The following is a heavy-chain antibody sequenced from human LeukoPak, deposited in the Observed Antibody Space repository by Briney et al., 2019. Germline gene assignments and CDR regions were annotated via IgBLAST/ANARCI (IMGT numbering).Heavy chain of an antibody. D-gene: IGHD3-10*01. CDR1: GGSISSYY. V-gene: IGHV4-4*07. CDR3: ARSPTMVRGVIHWFDP. Sequence: SETLSLTCTVSGGSISSYYWSWIRQPAGTALEWIGRIYTSGTITYNPSLKSRVTMSVGTSKNQFSLKLSSVTAADTTVYYCARSPTMVRGVIHWFDPWGQGTLVTVSS. CDR2: IYTSGTI. J-gene: IGHJ5*02.